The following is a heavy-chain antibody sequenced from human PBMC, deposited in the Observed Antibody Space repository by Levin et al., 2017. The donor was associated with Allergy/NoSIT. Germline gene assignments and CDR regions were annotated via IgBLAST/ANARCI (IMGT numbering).Heavy chain of an antibody. CDR3: ARGLITMIRRGRFDP. D-gene: IGHD3-22*01. CDR1: GGSFSGYY. CDR2: INHSGST. J-gene: IGHJ5*02. Sequence: SETLSLTCAVYGGSFSGYYWSWIRQPPGKGLEWIGEINHSGSTNYNPSLKSRVTISVDTSKNQFSLKLSSVTAADTAVYYCARGLITMIRRGRFDPWGQGTLVTVSS. V-gene: IGHV4-34*01.